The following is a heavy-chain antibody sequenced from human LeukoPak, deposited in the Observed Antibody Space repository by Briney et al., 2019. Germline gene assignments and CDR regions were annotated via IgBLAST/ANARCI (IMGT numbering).Heavy chain of an antibody. CDR3: ARGFDGLRLKGQYFDY. D-gene: IGHD5/OR15-5a*01. Sequence: ASVKVSCKASGYTFNRYGITWVRQAPGQGLEWMGWISAYVGYTNYAQKLQGRVTMTRDTSTSTVYMEVSSLRSEDTAVYYCARGFDGLRLKGQYFDYWGQGTLVTVSS. J-gene: IGHJ4*02. V-gene: IGHV1-18*01. CDR1: GYTFNRYG. CDR2: ISAYVGYT.